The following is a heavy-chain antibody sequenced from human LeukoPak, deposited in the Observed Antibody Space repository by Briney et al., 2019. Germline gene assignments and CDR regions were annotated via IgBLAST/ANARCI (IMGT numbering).Heavy chain of an antibody. V-gene: IGHV4-4*07. CDR2: IHGTLGST. D-gene: IGHD3-3*01. J-gene: IGHJ3*02. CDR3: ARIFDRDI. Sequence: PSETLSLICTVSGGPIRNSYWSWVRHSARTGMQWIGRIHGTLGSTNHNPSLKSRVVMSLDTSSNQFSLRLSAMSAADTATYYCARIFDRDIWGQGTLVTVSP. CDR1: GGPIRNSY.